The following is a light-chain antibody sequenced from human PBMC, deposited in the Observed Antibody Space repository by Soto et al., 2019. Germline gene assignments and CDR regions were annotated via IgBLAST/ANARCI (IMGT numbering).Light chain of an antibody. CDR3: CSYAGYSTSAV. CDR2: EGG. J-gene: IGLJ2*01. V-gene: IGLV2-23*01. Sequence: QSALTQPASVSGSPGQSITISCTGSSSDVGSYNLVSWYQHHPGKAPKVIIYEGGKRPSGVSNRFSGSKSGITASLTISGLQAEDEADYYCCSYAGYSTSAVFGGGTKVTVL. CDR1: SSDVGSYNL.